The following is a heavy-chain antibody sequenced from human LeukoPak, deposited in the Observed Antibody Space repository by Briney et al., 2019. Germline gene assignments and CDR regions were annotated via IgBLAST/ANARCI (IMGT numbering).Heavy chain of an antibody. CDR3: ARQASPRNWFDP. V-gene: IGHV1-18*01. CDR1: GYTFTSYG. J-gene: IGHJ5*02. CDR2: ISAYNGNT. Sequence: ASVKVSCEASGYTFTSYGISWVRQAPGQGLEWMGWISAYNGNTNYAQKLQGRVTMTTDTFTSTAYMELRSLRSDDTAVYYCARQASPRNWFDPWGQGTLVTVSS.